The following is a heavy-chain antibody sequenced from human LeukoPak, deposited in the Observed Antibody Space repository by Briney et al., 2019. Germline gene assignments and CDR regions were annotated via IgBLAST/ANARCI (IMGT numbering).Heavy chain of an antibody. J-gene: IGHJ4*02. CDR2: ISAYNGDT. CDR3: ARSVVAGPFEY. CDR1: GYTFTSYG. D-gene: IGHD6-19*01. V-gene: IGHV1-18*01. Sequence: VRVSCKTSGYTFTSYGFTWVRQAPGQGLEWMGWISAYNGDTNSAQNLQDRVTMTTDTSTSTAYVELRSLRSDDTAVYYCARSVVAGPFEYWGQGSLVTVSS.